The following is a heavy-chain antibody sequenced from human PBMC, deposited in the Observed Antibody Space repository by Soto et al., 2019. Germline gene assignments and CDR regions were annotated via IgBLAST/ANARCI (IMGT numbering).Heavy chain of an antibody. CDR3: AREVQTTRYYYSGMDV. CDR1: GFTFSSYG. V-gene: IGHV3-33*01. J-gene: IGHJ6*02. Sequence: QVQLVESGGGVVQPGRSLRLSCAASGFTFSSYGMHWVRQAPGKGLEWVAVIWYDASNKYYADSVKGRFTISRDNSKKSLYLQTNSLRAGDTAVYYCAREVQTTRYYYSGMDVWGQGTTVTVSS. CDR2: IWYDASNK. D-gene: IGHD1-1*01.